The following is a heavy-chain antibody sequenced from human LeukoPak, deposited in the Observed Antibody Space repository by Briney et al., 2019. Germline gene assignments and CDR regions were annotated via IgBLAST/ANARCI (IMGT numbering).Heavy chain of an antibody. D-gene: IGHD1-1*01. CDR3: VRVKGTYFDF. J-gene: IGHJ4*02. V-gene: IGHV3-48*01. CDR1: GFPFSSYS. Sequence: GGSLRLSCAVSGFPFSSYSMNWVRQAPGKGLEWVSYISASGSNIYYLDAVKGRFTVSRDNSMNSLFLQMDRPRAEDTAIYYCVRVKGTYFDFWGQGTLVTVSS. CDR2: ISASGSNI.